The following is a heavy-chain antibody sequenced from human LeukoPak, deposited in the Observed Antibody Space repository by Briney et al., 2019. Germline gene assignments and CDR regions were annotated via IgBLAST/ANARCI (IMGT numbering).Heavy chain of an antibody. J-gene: IGHJ3*02. CDR2: IYTNTGNP. CDR3: ARDIGALRIQVPPDAFDI. CDR1: GYTFSSYA. Sequence: ASVTVSCKASGYTFSSYAINWVRQAPGQGLEWMGWIYTNTGNPTYAQGFTGRFVFSLDTSVSTAYLQISSLKAEDTAVYYCARDIGALRIQVPPDAFDIWGQGTMVTVSS. D-gene: IGHD5-18*01. V-gene: IGHV7-4-1*02.